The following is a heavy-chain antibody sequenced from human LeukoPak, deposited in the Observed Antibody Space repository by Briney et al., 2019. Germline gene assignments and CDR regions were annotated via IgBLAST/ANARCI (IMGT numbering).Heavy chain of an antibody. CDR2: INHGRGT. CDR1: GGSFSNYF. Sequence: PSETLSLTCAVYGGSFSNYFCSWLRQPPGKGLEWIGEINHGRGTNYNPSLKSRVTISVDTSKNQFSLKLTSVTAADTAVYYCARGLEYDFWSGNYSDGFDVWDQGTMVTVSS. V-gene: IGHV4-34*01. CDR3: ARGLEYDFWSGNYSDGFDV. D-gene: IGHD3/OR15-3a*01. J-gene: IGHJ3*01.